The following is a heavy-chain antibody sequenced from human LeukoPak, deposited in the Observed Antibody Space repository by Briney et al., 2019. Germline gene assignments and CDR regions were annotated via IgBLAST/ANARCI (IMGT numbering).Heavy chain of an antibody. V-gene: IGHV3-23*01. J-gene: IGHJ4*02. D-gene: IGHD6-13*01. CDR3: AKDLGGRQQPRTPRR. Sequence: GGSLRLSCAASGFTFSSYSMSWVRQAPGKGLEWVSAISGSGGSTYYADSVKGRFTISRDNSKNTLYLQMNSLRAEDTAVYYCAKDLGGRQQPRTPRRWGQGTLVTVSS. CDR1: GFTFSSYS. CDR2: ISGSGGST.